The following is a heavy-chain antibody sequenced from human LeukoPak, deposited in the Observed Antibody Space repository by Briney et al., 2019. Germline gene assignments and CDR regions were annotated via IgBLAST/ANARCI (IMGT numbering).Heavy chain of an antibody. Sequence: ASVKVSCKASGGTFSSYAISWVRQAPGQGLEWVGRIIPIFGTANYAQKFQGRVTITTDESTSTAYMELSSLRSEDTAVYYCARGGQWELPEGWGQGTLVTVSS. CDR3: ARGGQWELPEG. D-gene: IGHD1-26*01. CDR2: IIPIFGTA. J-gene: IGHJ4*02. CDR1: GGTFSSYA. V-gene: IGHV1-69*05.